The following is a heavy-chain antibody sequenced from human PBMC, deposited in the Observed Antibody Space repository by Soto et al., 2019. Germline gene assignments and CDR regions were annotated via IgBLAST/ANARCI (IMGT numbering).Heavy chain of an antibody. CDR3: ARDNSTITGTPWRWFDP. D-gene: IGHD1-20*01. CDR2: IYHSEST. CDR1: GGSISSSNW. J-gene: IGHJ5*02. V-gene: IGHV4-4*02. Sequence: PSETLSLTCAVSGGSISSSNWWSWVRQPPGKGLEWIGEIYHSESTNYNPSLKSRVTISVDKSNNHFSLKLSSVTAADTAVYYCARDNSTITGTPWRWFDPWGQGILVTVSS.